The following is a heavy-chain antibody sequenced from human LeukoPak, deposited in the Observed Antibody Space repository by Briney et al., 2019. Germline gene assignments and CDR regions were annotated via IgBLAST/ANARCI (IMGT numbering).Heavy chain of an antibody. V-gene: IGHV4-59*08. J-gene: IGHJ3*02. CDR2: LYYSGYT. D-gene: IGHD2-21*02. CDR3: ARGPLANCGAACPVDGFDI. CDR1: GDSVSGYY. Sequence: SETLSLTCTVSGDSVSGYYWSWIQQPPGKGLEWMGYLYYSGYTNYNPSLTSRVTISVDTSNNHFSLKLSSVTAADTAVYYCARGPLANCGAACPVDGFDIWGQGTVVIVSS.